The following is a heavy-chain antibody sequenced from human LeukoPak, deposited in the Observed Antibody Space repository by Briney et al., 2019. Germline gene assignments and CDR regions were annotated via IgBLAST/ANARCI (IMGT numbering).Heavy chain of an antibody. V-gene: IGHV1-8*01. D-gene: IGHD3-10*01. Sequence: ASVKVSCKASGYTFTSYDINWVRQATGQGLEWMGWMNPNSGNTGYAQKFQGRVTMTEDTSTDTAYMELSSLRSEDTAVYYCATDHYYGSGMLDVWGKGTTVTVSS. CDR1: GYTFTSYD. CDR3: ATDHYYGSGMLDV. J-gene: IGHJ6*04. CDR2: MNPNSGNT.